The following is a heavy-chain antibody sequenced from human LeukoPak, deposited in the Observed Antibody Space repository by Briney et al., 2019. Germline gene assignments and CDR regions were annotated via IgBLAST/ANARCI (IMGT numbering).Heavy chain of an antibody. CDR3: ARVSQFGSSGRHPNYYYYYMDV. Sequence: PSETLSLTCTVSGGSISSYYWSWIRQPPGKGLEWIGYIYYSGSTNYNPSLQSRVTISVDTSKNQFSLTLSSVTAADTALYYCARVSQFGSSGRHPNYYYYYMDVWGKGTTVTVSS. J-gene: IGHJ6*03. D-gene: IGHD6-19*01. CDR1: GGSISSYY. CDR2: IYYSGST. V-gene: IGHV4-59*01.